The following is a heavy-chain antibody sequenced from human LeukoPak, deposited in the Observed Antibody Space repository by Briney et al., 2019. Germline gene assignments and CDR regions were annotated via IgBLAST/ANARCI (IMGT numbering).Heavy chain of an antibody. CDR3: AKRAPKEYYPMFDP. CDR2: ISYDGSNK. V-gene: IGHV3-30*18. D-gene: IGHD3-10*01. Sequence: GRSLRLSCAASGFTFSSYGMHWVRQAPGKGLEWVAVISYDGSNKYYADSVKGRFTISRDNSKNTLYLQMNSPRAEDTAVYYCAKRAPKEYYPMFDPWGQGTLVTVSS. CDR1: GFTFSSYG. J-gene: IGHJ5*02.